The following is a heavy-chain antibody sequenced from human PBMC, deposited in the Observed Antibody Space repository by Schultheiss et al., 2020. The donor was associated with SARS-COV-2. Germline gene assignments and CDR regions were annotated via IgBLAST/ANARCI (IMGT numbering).Heavy chain of an antibody. CDR3: ARHAACSSWYFWFDP. CDR1: GASLTGSAYY. Sequence: GSLRLSCTVSGASLTGSAYYWGWIRQAPGKGLEWIGSIHHSGRVDNNPSLRSRLTMSLDTSKNQFSLELSDVTAADTGVYYCARHAACSSWYFWFDPWGQGTLVTVSS. J-gene: IGHJ5*02. CDR2: IHHSGRV. D-gene: IGHD6-13*01. V-gene: IGHV4-39*01.